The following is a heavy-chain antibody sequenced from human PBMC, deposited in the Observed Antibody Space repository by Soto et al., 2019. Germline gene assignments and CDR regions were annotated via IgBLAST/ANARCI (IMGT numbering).Heavy chain of an antibody. CDR1: GYTFTSYG. V-gene: IGHV1-18*01. Sequence: ASVKVSCKASGYTFTSYGISWVRQAPGQGLEWMGWISPYNGNANYAQKLQGRVTMTTDESTSTAYMELSSLRSEDTAVYYCAREPYYYDSSGYYLDYWGQGTLVTVSS. CDR2: ISPYNGNA. CDR3: AREPYYYDSSGYYLDY. J-gene: IGHJ4*02. D-gene: IGHD3-22*01.